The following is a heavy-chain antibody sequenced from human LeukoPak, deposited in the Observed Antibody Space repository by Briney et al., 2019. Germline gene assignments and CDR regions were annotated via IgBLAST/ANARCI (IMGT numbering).Heavy chain of an antibody. CDR1: GFTFSSYA. D-gene: IGHD2-2*01. CDR2: IYHSGST. V-gene: IGHV4-38-2*01. J-gene: IGHJ6*02. Sequence: GSLRLSCAASGFTFSSYAMSWVRQAPGKGLEWIGSIYHSGSTLYNPSLRSRITISLDTSKNHFSLKLSSVTAADTAVYYCARVGDIVVVPAANYGMNVWGQGTTVTVSS. CDR3: ARVGDIVVVPAANYGMNV.